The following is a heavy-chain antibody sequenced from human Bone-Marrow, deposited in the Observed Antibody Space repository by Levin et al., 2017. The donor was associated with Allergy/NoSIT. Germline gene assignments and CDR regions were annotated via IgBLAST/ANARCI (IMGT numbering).Heavy chain of an antibody. V-gene: IGHV4-4*07. Sequence: GSLRLSCTVSGSSISSFYWTWIRQPAGKGLEWIGRIRSSGSTNYNPSLKSRVTMSVDTSKDQFSLTLNSVTAADTAVYYCARVSGSHEGPWFDPWGQGTLVTVSS. D-gene: IGHD1-26*01. CDR2: IRSSGST. CDR3: ARVSGSHEGPWFDP. CDR1: GSSISSFY. J-gene: IGHJ5*02.